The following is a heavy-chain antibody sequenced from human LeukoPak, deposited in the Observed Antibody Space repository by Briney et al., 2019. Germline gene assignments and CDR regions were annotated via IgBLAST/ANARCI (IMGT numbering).Heavy chain of an antibody. CDR2: VRDDGSNV. Sequence: GGSLRLSCAASGFVFSDYGMHWVRQAPGKGLEWVAFVRDDGSNVYYADSVKGRFTISRDNSKNTLYLQMNSLRVEDTAVYYCAKEYGNGYHSEGHNYWGLGTLVTVSS. J-gene: IGHJ4*02. D-gene: IGHD5-24*01. CDR1: GFVFSDYG. CDR3: AKEYGNGYHSEGHNY. V-gene: IGHV3-30*02.